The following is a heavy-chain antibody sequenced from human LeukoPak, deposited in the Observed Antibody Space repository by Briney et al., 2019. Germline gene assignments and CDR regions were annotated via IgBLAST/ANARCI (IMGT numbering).Heavy chain of an antibody. V-gene: IGHV3-48*02. CDR3: ARDRYGDFDAFDI. J-gene: IGHJ3*02. CDR2: ISSSGSTT. Sequence: GGSLRLSCAASGFTFSSHAMNWVRQAPGKGLEWVSYISSSGSTTYYADSVKGRFTISRDNAKNSLYLQMNSLRDEDTAVYYCARDRYGDFDAFDIWGQGTMVTVSS. CDR1: GFTFSSHA. D-gene: IGHD4-17*01.